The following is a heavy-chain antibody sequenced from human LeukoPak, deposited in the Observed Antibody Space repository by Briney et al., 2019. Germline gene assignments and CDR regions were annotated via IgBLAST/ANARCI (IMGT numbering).Heavy chain of an antibody. Sequence: ASVKVSCKASGYTFTGYYMHWVRQAPGQGLEWMGWINPNSGGTSYAQKFQGRVTMTRDTSTSTVYMELSSLRSEDTAVYYCARIYDILTGYPGLAFGYWGQGTLVTVSS. CDR3: ARIYDILTGYPGLAFGY. J-gene: IGHJ4*02. V-gene: IGHV1-2*02. CDR2: INPNSGGT. CDR1: GYTFTGYY. D-gene: IGHD3-9*01.